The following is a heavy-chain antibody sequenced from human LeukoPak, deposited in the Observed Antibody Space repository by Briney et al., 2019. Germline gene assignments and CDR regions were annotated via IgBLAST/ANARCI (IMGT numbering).Heavy chain of an antibody. CDR2: INHSGST. D-gene: IGHD3-3*01. CDR1: GGSFSGYY. Sequence: PSETLSLTCAVYGGSFSGYYWSWIRQPPGKGLEWIGEINHSGSTNYNPSLKSRVTISVDTSKNQFSLKLSSVTAADTAVYYCARDCPNDFWSGCKSPWGQGTLVTVSS. V-gene: IGHV4-34*01. J-gene: IGHJ5*02. CDR3: ARDCPNDFWSGCKSP.